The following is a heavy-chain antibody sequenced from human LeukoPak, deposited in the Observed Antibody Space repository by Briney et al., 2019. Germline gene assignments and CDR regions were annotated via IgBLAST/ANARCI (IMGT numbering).Heavy chain of an antibody. CDR3: AKNGDFWSAFFSS. V-gene: IGHV7-4-1*02. CDR2: INTHTGNP. J-gene: IGHJ5*02. Sequence: ASVKVSCKTSGYTFTNYAMNWVRQAPGQGLEWMGWINTHTGNPTYAQGFTGRSVFSLDTSVNTAYLQITSLKAEDTAVYYCAKNGDFWSAFFSSWGQGTLVTVSS. D-gene: IGHD3-3*01. CDR1: GYTFTNYA.